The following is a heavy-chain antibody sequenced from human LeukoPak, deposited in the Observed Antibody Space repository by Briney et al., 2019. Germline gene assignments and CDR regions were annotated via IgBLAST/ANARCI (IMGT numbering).Heavy chain of an antibody. CDR1: GGSISSTIYY. D-gene: IGHD1-1*01. CDR2: IYYTGNT. V-gene: IGHV4-39*07. CDR3: ARDLGNWPHDAFDI. J-gene: IGHJ3*02. Sequence: SETLSLTCTVSGGSISSTIYYWGWIRQPPGKGLEWIGNIYYTGNTYYSPSLKSRVTISVDTSKNQFSLKLSSVTAADTAVYYCARDLGNWPHDAFDIWGQGTMVTVSS.